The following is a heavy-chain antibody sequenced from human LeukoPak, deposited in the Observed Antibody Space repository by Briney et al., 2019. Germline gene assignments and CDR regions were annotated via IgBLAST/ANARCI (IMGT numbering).Heavy chain of an antibody. J-gene: IGHJ4*02. CDR3: ARAVLYDYVWGSYRSVGEDYFDY. V-gene: IGHV4-38-2*01. D-gene: IGHD3-16*02. CDR2: IYHSGST. CDR1: GYSISSGYY. Sequence: SETLSLTCAVSGYSISSGYYWGWIRQPSGKGLEWIGSIYHSGSTYYNPSLKSRVTISVDTSKNQFSLKLSSVTAADTAVYYCARAVLYDYVWGSYRSVGEDYFDYWGQGTLVTVSS.